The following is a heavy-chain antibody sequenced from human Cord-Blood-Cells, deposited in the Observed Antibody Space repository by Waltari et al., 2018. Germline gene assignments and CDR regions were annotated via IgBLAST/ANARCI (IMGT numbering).Heavy chain of an antibody. CDR1: GYTCTGYY. V-gene: IGHV1-2*04. Sequence: QVQLVQSGAEVKKPGASVKVSCKASGYTCTGYYMHWGRQAPGQGLAGMGWINPNSGGTNYAQKFQGWVTMTRDTSISTAYMELSRLRSDDTAVYYCARARYCSSTSCYAFDIWGQGTMVTVSS. D-gene: IGHD2-2*01. J-gene: IGHJ3*02. CDR2: INPNSGGT. CDR3: ARARYCSSTSCYAFDI.